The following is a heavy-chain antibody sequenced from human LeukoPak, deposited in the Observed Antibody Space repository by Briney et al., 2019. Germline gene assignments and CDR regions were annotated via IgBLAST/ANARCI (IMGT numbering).Heavy chain of an antibody. V-gene: IGHV3-66*01. CDR3: AKSPKTGFLFDY. J-gene: IGHJ4*02. D-gene: IGHD1-1*01. CDR2: IYGGVNT. CDR1: GFTVSSNY. Sequence: GGSLRLSCAASGFTVSSNYMSWVRQAPGKGLEWVSVIYGGVNTVYADSVQGRFTISRDNSKNTLYLQMNSLRAGDTAVYYCAKSPKTGFLFDYWGKGTLVTVSS.